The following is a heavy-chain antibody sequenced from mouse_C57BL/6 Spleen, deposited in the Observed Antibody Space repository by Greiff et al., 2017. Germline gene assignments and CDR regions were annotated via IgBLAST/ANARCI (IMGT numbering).Heavy chain of an antibody. V-gene: IGHV1-42*01. J-gene: IGHJ2*01. Sequence: VQLQQSGPELVKPGASVKISCKASGYSFTGYYMNWVKQSPEKSLEWIGEINPSTGGTTYNQKFKAKATLTVDKSSSTAYMQLKILTSEDSAVYYCARKNFYYFDDWCQGTTLTVSS. CDR1: GYSFTGYY. CDR2: INPSTGGT. CDR3: ARKNFYYFDD.